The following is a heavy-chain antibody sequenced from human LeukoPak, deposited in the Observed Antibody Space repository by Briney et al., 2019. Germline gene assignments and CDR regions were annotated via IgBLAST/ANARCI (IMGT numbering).Heavy chain of an antibody. CDR2: IYYSGST. CDR1: GGSISNYY. CDR3: ASLGYYDSSGYYGFDY. J-gene: IGHJ4*02. Sequence: SETLSLTCTVSGGSISNYYWSWIRQPPGKGLEGIGNIYYSGSTNYNPSLKSRVTISVDTSKNQFSLKLSSVTAADTAVYYCASLGYYDSSGYYGFDYWGQGNLVTVSS. V-gene: IGHV4-59*08. D-gene: IGHD3-22*01.